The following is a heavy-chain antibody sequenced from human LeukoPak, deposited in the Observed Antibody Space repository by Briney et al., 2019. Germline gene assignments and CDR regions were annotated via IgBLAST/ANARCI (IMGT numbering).Heavy chain of an antibody. CDR1: GGSMTTHH. J-gene: IGHJ4*02. CDR2: VFDSGRT. Sequence: PSETLSLTCTVSGGSMTTHHWNWIRQTPGKGLEWIGYVFDSGRTKENPSLKSRVALSADTSKNQLSLRLSSVTAADTAVYYCTTIKRGNIFGYFDFWGQGILVTVSS. V-gene: IGHV4-59*11. CDR3: TTIKRGNIFGYFDF. D-gene: IGHD5-18*01.